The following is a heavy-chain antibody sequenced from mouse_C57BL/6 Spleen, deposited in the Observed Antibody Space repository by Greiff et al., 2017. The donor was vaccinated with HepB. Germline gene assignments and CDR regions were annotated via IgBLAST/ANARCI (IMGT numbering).Heavy chain of an antibody. CDR1: GYTFTSYW. J-gene: IGHJ4*01. D-gene: IGHD1-1*01. CDR2: IDPSDSYT. CDR3: ARGTTVVALYYYAMDY. V-gene: IGHV1-69*01. Sequence: QVQLQQPGAELVMPGASVKLSCKASGYTFTSYWMHWVKQRPGQGLEWIGEIDPSDSYTNYNQKFKGKSTLTVDKSSSTAYMQLSSLTSEDSAVYYCARGTTVVALYYYAMDYWGQGASVTVSS.